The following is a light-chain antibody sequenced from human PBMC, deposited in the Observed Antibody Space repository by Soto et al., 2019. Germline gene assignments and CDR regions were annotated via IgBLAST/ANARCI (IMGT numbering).Light chain of an antibody. J-gene: IGLJ3*02. V-gene: IGLV4-60*02. Sequence: QSVLTQSSSASASLGSSVKLTCTLSSGHSSYIIAWHQQQPGKDPRYLMKLEGSGSYNTGSGVPDRFSGYSSGADRYLSISTLPFEDDADYYCKTWGINARVYGGGTKPTVL. CDR3: KTWGINARV. CDR1: SGHSSYI. CDR2: LEGSGSY.